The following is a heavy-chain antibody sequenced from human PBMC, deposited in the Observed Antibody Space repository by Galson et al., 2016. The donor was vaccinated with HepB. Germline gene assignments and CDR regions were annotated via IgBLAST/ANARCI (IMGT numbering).Heavy chain of an antibody. CDR3: ARGSDPYSSVWSRKGPDYFYYSYMDV. D-gene: IGHD6-19*01. J-gene: IGHJ6*02. CDR1: GFNFDDYA. Sequence: SLRLSCAASGFNFDDYAMHWVRQPPGKGLEWVSGVSWNSVNIAYADSVKGRFTISRDNARNSVFLHVNNLRADDTAVYYCARGSDPYSSVWSRKGPDYFYYSYMDVWGQGTTVTVSS. CDR2: VSWNSVNI. V-gene: IGHV3-9*01.